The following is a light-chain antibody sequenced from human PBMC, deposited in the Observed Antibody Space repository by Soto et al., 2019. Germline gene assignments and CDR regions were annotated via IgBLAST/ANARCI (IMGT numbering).Light chain of an antibody. J-gene: IGKJ1*01. V-gene: IGKV3-20*01. CDR3: QQYGGSPWT. CDR1: QSIANNY. CDR2: DAS. Sequence: EVALTQSPGTLSLSPGARATLSCRASQSIANNYLTWYQQKPGQAPRVLIYDASTRAAGIPDRFSGSGSGTDFTLTISRLEPEDSAAYYCQQYGGSPWTFGQGTKVDI.